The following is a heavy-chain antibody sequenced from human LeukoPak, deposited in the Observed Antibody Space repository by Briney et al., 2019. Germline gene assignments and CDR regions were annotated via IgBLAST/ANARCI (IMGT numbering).Heavy chain of an antibody. V-gene: IGHV3-15*01. CDR2: IKSKTDGGTT. CDR1: GFTFNNAW. Sequence: PGGSLRLSCAASGFTFNNAWMTWVRQAPGKGLEWVGLIKSKTDGGTTDYAAPVKGRFTISRDDSKNTLYLPMNSLKTGDTAVYYCTTGSDYWGQGTLVTVSS. CDR3: TTGSDY. J-gene: IGHJ4*02.